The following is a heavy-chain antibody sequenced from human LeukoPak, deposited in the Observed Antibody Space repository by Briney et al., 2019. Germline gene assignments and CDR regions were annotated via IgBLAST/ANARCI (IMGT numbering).Heavy chain of an antibody. CDR2: ISNDGGGT. V-gene: IGHV3-23*01. J-gene: IGHJ4*02. CDR3: AKGSSGYFFDL. D-gene: IGHD3-22*01. Sequence: GGSLRLSCAASGFIFNNYGLVWVRQAPGKGLEWVSAISNDGGGTTYADFVKGRFSVSRDNSKSTLFLQMNSLRAGDTALYYCAKGSSGYFFDLWGQGTLVTVSS. CDR1: GFIFNNYG.